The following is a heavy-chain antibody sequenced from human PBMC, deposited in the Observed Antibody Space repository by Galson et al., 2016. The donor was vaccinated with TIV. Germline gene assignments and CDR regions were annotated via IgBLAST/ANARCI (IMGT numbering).Heavy chain of an antibody. D-gene: IGHD4-11*01. V-gene: IGHV3-33*01. CDR2: IWYDGSIK. CDR1: GYTFSSYG. CDR3: ARGDYPATVTTYYYYGMDV. Sequence: SLRLSCAASGYTFSSYGMHWVRQAPGKGLEWVAVIWYDGSIKYNEDSVKGRFTISRDKSKNTLYLAMSSLRAEDTAVYYCARGDYPATVTTYYYYGMDVWGQGTTVTVSS. J-gene: IGHJ6*02.